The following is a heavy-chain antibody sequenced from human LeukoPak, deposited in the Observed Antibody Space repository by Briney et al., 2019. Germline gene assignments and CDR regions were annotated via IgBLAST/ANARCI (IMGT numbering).Heavy chain of an antibody. Sequence: SETLSLTCGVSGYAISSGYYWGWIRQPPGKGLQCIGIINYSGNTYYNPSLKSRVTISVDTSKNQFSLRLSSVTASDTAVYYCAKVNYYGSGSYLTPFDPWGQGTLVTV. CDR2: INYSGNT. V-gene: IGHV4-38-2*01. CDR1: GYAISSGYY. J-gene: IGHJ5*02. CDR3: AKVNYYGSGSYLTPFDP. D-gene: IGHD3-10*01.